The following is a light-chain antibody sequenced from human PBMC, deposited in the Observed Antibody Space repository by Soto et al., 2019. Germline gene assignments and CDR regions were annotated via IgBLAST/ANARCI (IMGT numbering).Light chain of an antibody. J-gene: IGKJ1*01. CDR2: GAS. CDR1: QGVSSD. CDR3: QQYNSWPRT. Sequence: EIVMTQSPATLSVSPGERATLSCRASQGVSSDLAWYQQKPGQAPRLLMYGASTRTTGIPARFSGSESRTDFTLASFFLQSEDFAVYYCQQYNSWPRTFGQGTKVDIK. V-gene: IGKV3-15*01.